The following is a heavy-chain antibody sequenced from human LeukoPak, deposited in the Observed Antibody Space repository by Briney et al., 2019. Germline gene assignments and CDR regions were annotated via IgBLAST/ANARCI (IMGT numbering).Heavy chain of an antibody. CDR1: GGSINSYY. V-gene: IGHV4-59*01. J-gene: IGHJ5*02. CDR3: ARGGYYGSGNDFRFDP. Sequence: SETLSLTCTVSGGSINSYYWSWIRLPPGKGLECIGYIHYTGSTNYNPSLKSRVTISVDTSKSQFSLKLSSVTAADTAIYYCARGGYYGSGNDFRFDPWGQGTLVTVSS. D-gene: IGHD3-10*01. CDR2: IHYTGST.